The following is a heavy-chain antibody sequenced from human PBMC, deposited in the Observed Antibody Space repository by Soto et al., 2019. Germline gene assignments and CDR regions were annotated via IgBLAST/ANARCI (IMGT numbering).Heavy chain of an antibody. D-gene: IGHD3-3*01. CDR1: GGSISSTGNY. CDR2: IYFTGNT. Sequence: PSETLSLTCSVSGGSISSTGNYWSCIRQHQGKGLEWIGNIYFTGNTDYNPSLKSRLTISIDTSKNQFSLKLSSVTAADTAVYYCARGMIVLRFLEWLPDAFDIWGQGTMVT. V-gene: IGHV4-31*03. J-gene: IGHJ3*02. CDR3: ARGMIVLRFLEWLPDAFDI.